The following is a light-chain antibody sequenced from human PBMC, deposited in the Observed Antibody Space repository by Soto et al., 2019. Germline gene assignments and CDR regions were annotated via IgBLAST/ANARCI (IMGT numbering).Light chain of an antibody. J-gene: IGLJ1*01. Sequence: QSVLTQPPSASGTPGQMVTISCSGSSSNIGSNTVNWYQQLPGTAPKLLIYSNNQRPSGVPDRFSGSKSGTSASLAISGLQSEDEADYYCAAWDDSLNVLYVFGTGTRSPS. V-gene: IGLV1-44*01. CDR1: SSNIGSNT. CDR3: AAWDDSLNVLYV. CDR2: SNN.